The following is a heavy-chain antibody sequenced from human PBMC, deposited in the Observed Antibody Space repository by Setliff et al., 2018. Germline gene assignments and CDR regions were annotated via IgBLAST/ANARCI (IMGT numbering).Heavy chain of an antibody. CDR2: ISASGGST. J-gene: IGHJ6*02. V-gene: IGHV3-23*01. CDR3: AKVNNRFWSGYYPYYYGMDV. CDR1: GITFSSYA. D-gene: IGHD3-3*01. Sequence: PGGWRRRSSAASGITFSSYAMNWVRQAPGKGLEWVSAISASGGSTYYADSVKGRFTISRDHPKTTLYLQMNSLRAEDTAVYYCAKVNNRFWSGYYPYYYGMDVWGQGTTVTVSS.